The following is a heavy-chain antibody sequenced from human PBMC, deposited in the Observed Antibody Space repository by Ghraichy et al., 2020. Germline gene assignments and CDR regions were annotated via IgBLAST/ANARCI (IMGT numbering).Heavy chain of an antibody. CDR2: IYYSGST. D-gene: IGHD4-17*01. CDR3: ARLAPVTTGIDY. V-gene: IGHV4-39*01. CDR1: GGSISSSSYY. J-gene: IGHJ4*02. Sequence: SETLSLTCTVSGGSISSSSYYWGWIRQPPGKGLEWIGSIYYSGSTYYNPSLKSRVTISVDTSKNQFSLKLSSVTAADTAVYYCARLAPVTTGIDYWGQGTLVTVSS.